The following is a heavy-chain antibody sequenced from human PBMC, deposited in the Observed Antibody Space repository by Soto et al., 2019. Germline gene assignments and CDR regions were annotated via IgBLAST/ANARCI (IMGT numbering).Heavy chain of an antibody. Sequence: QVQVVQSGAEEKKPGASVKVSCKASGYIFNGYAMHWVRQAPGQRLEWMAWINGGNGNTRYSQKFQGRVTITRDTSANTVQMELSSLRSKETAVYSCARAGTVVAWFGNYYDKDVWGQGTTVTVSS. J-gene: IGHJ6*02. V-gene: IGHV1-3*05. D-gene: IGHD2-15*01. CDR3: ARAGTVVAWFGNYYDKDV. CDR2: INGGNGNT. CDR1: GYIFNGYA.